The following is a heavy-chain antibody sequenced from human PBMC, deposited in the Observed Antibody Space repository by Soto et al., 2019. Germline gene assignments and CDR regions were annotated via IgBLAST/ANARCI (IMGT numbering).Heavy chain of an antibody. CDR1: GASITTFY. Sequence: PSETLSLTCTVSGASITTFYWSWIRQPPGKGLEWIGYMYNTGSTVYNPSFKSRVTISVDTSKSQFSLRLNSVTAADTAVYYCARDLWGYCGTDCYPLDVWGQGTTVTVSS. CDR2: MYNTGST. CDR3: ARDLWGYCGTDCYPLDV. D-gene: IGHD2-21*02. J-gene: IGHJ6*02. V-gene: IGHV4-59*01.